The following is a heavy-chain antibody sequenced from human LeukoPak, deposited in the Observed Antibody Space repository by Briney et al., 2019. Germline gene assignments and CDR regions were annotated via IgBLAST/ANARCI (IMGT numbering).Heavy chain of an antibody. CDR1: GFTFSSYA. Sequence: GGSLRLSCAASGFTFSSYAMTWVRQAPGKGLEWVSTISNSGGNTYYADSVKGRFTISRDNSKNTLYLQMNSLRAEDTAVYYCAKGGEATFLYFDYWGQGTLVTVSS. CDR3: AKGGEATFLYFDY. D-gene: IGHD3-16*01. J-gene: IGHJ4*02. CDR2: ISNSGGNT. V-gene: IGHV3-23*01.